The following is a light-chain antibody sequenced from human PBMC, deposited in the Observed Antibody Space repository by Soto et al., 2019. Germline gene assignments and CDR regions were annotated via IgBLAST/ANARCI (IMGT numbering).Light chain of an antibody. CDR2: EVS. J-gene: IGLJ2*01. V-gene: IGLV2-14*01. CDR1: SSDVGGYNY. Sequence: QSVLTQPASVSGSPGQSITISFTGTSSDVGGYNYVSWYQQHPGKAPKLMIYEVSNRPSGVSNRFSGSKSGNTASLTISGLQAEDEADYYCSSYTSSSTPHVVFGGGTKVTVL. CDR3: SSYTSSSTPHVV.